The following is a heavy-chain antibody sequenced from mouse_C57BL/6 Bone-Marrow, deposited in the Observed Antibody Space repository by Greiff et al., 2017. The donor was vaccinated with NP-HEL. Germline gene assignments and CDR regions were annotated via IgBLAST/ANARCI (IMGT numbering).Heavy chain of an antibody. CDR1: GYTFTSYW. V-gene: IGHV1-69*01. Sequence: QVQLQQPGAELVMPGASVKLSCKASGYTFTSYWMHWVKQRPGPGLEWIGEIDTSDSYTNYNQKLKGTSKLTVYQSSSTAYMQLSILTSEDSAVYYCARLRSSNCPHYYARDYWGQGTSVTVSS. J-gene: IGHJ4*01. D-gene: IGHD4-1*01. CDR3: ARLRSSNCPHYYARDY. CDR2: IDTSDSYT.